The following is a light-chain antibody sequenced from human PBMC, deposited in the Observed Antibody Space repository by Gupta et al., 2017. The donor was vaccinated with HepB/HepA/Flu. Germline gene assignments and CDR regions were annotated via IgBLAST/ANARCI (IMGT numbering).Light chain of an antibody. CDR1: QGISNY. CDR2: AAY. V-gene: IGKV1-9*01. J-gene: IGKJ2*01. CDR3: QQLKSSPGDT. Sequence: DIQLTQSPSFLSSSVGDRVTITCRASQGISNYLAWYQQKPGKAPKLLIYAAYNWQSGVPSRFSGSGSGTEFTLTISNRQPEDFATYYCQQLKSSPGDTFGQGTKLEVK.